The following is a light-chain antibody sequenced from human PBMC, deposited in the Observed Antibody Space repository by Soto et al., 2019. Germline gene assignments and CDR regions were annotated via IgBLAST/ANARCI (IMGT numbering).Light chain of an antibody. V-gene: IGLV2-14*03. CDR2: DVS. Sequence: QSVLTQPASVSGSPGQSITISCTGTSSDVGGYDYVSWYQQHPGNAPKLMIYDVSNRPSGVSNRFSGSKSGNTASLTISGLQAEDEADYYCSSDTSSSTLEIFGGGTKLTVL. J-gene: IGLJ2*01. CDR3: SSDTSSSTLEI. CDR1: SSDVGGYDY.